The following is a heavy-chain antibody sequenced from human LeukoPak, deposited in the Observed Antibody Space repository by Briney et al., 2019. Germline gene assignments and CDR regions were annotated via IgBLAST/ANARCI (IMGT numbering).Heavy chain of an antibody. J-gene: IGHJ4*02. CDR2: IIPILGIA. CDR1: GGTFSSYA. CDR3: ASLRSRYDSSGYPLFDY. V-gene: IGHV1-69*04. D-gene: IGHD3-22*01. Sequence: SVKVSCKASGGTFSSYAISWVRQAPGQGLEWMGRIIPILGIANYAQKFQGRVTITADKSMSTAYMELSSLRSEDTAVYYCASLRSRYDSSGYPLFDYWGQGTLVTVSS.